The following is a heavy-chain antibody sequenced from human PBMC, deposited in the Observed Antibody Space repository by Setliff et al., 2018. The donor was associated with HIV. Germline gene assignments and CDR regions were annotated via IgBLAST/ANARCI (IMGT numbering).Heavy chain of an antibody. Sequence: GESLKISCKASGYRFSSNWIGWVRQMPGKGLEWMGIIYPGDSDTRYSPSFQGQVTISADKSISTAYLQWSSLKASDTAMYYCATPISITSGSAFDYWGQGTLVTVSS. CDR3: ATPISITSGSAFDY. CDR1: GYRFSSNW. V-gene: IGHV5-51*01. CDR2: IYPGDSDT. J-gene: IGHJ4*02. D-gene: IGHD2-2*01.